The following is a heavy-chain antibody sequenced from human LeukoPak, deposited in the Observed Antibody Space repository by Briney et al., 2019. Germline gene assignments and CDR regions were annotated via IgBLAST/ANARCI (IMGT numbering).Heavy chain of an antibody. V-gene: IGHV1-2*02. J-gene: IGHJ5*02. D-gene: IGHD3-3*01. CDR1: GYTFTGYY. Sequence: ASVKVSCKASGYTFTGYYMHWVRQAPGQGLEWMGWINPNSGGTNYAQKFQGRVTMTRNTSISTAYMELSSLRSEDTAVYYCARGQFTIFGVAKGYWFDPWGQGTLVTVSS. CDR2: INPNSGGT. CDR3: ARGQFTIFGVAKGYWFDP.